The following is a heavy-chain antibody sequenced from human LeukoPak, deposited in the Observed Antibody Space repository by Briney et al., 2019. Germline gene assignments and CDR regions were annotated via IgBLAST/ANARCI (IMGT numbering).Heavy chain of an antibody. D-gene: IGHD2-21*01. V-gene: IGHV3-21*01. Sequence: GGSLRLSCAASGFTFSSYSMNWVRQAPGKGLEWVSSISSSSSYIYYADSVKGRFTISRDNAKNSLYLQMNSLRAEDTAVYYCARVCGGDCYSSMDVWGKGTTVTISS. CDR3: ARVCGGDCYSSMDV. CDR2: ISSSSSYI. J-gene: IGHJ6*03. CDR1: GFTFSSYS.